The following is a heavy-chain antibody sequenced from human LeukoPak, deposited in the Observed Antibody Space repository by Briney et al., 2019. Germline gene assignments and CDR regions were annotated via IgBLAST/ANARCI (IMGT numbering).Heavy chain of an antibody. CDR1: GFTFSSYA. D-gene: IGHD6-19*01. J-gene: IGHJ4*02. Sequence: GGSLRLSCAASGFTFSSYAMSWVRQAPGKGLEWVSAISGSGGSTYYADSVKGRFTTSRDYSKNTLYLQMNSLRAEDTAVYYCARGSGWYSENDYWGQGTLVTVSS. CDR2: ISGSGGST. CDR3: ARGSGWYSENDY. V-gene: IGHV3-23*01.